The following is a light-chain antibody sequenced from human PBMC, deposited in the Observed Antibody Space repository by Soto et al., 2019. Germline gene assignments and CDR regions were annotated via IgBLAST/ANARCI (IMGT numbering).Light chain of an antibody. CDR3: QQYNNWPQT. V-gene: IGKV3-15*01. J-gene: IGKJ1*01. Sequence: EIVMTQSPATLSVSPGERATLSCRASQSVSSNLAWYQQKPGQAPGLLIYGASTRATGIPARFSGSGSGTEFTLTISSLQSEDFAVDYCQQYNNWPQTFGQGTKVEIK. CDR1: QSVSSN. CDR2: GAS.